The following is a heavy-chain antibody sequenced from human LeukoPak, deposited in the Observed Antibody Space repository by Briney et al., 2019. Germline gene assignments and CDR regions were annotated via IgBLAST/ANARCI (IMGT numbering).Heavy chain of an antibody. CDR3: ARHMKRGAFDI. V-gene: IGHV4-59*08. CDR1: GGSISSYY. CDR2: IYYSGST. D-gene: IGHD3-16*01. Sequence: SETLSLTCTVSGGSISSYYWSWIRQPPGKRLEWIGYIYYSGSTNYNPSLKGRVTISVDTSKNQFSLKLSSVTAADTAVYYCARHMKRGAFDIWGQGTMVTVSS. J-gene: IGHJ3*02.